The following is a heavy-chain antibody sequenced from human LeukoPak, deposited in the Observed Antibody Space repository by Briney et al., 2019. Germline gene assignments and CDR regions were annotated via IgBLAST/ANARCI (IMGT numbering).Heavy chain of an antibody. CDR3: ARPIEGYGDLDY. D-gene: IGHD4-17*01. CDR1: GGTFSSYT. V-gene: IGHV1-69*02. CDR2: IIPILDIT. Sequence: SVKVSCKASGGTFSSYTISWVRQAPGQGLEWLGRIIPILDITNYAQEFQDRVTVTADKSTSTAYMELRSLRSDDTAVYYCARPIEGYGDLDYWGQGTLVTVSS. J-gene: IGHJ4*02.